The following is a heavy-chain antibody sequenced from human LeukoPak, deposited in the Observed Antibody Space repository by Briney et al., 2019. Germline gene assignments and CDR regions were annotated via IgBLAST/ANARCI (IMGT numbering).Heavy chain of an antibody. CDR3: ARGRPTTSIAAAGVNWFDP. J-gene: IGHJ5*02. CDR1: GGTFTSYA. Sequence: SVKVSCKTSGGTFTSYAVNWVRQAPGQGLEWMGGIIPSFGIVKYAQKFQGRVTITADKSTSTAYMELSSLRSEDTAVYYCARGRPTTSIAAAGVNWFDPWGQGTLVTVSS. D-gene: IGHD6-13*01. CDR2: IIPSFGIV. V-gene: IGHV1-69*10.